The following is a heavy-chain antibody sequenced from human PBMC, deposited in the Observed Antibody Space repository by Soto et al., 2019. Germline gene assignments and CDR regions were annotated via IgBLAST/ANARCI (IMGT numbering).Heavy chain of an antibody. J-gene: IGHJ4*02. CDR3: ARDSGTSDY. Sequence: EVQLVESGGGLVQPGGSLRLSCAASGFTFSTFWMCWVRQAPGKGLEWVANIKQDGSETYYVDSVKGRFTISGDNAKNSLYLQMNSLRAEDTAVYYCARDSGTSDYWGQGTLVTVSS. CDR1: GFTFSTFW. CDR2: IKQDGSET. V-gene: IGHV3-7*01. D-gene: IGHD1-1*01.